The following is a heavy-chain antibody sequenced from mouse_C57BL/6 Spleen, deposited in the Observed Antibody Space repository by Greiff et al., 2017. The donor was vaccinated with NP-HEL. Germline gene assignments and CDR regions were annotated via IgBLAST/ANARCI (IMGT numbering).Heavy chain of an antibody. D-gene: IGHD2-3*01. CDR3: ARPYDGYYDY. CDR1: GYTFTNYW. Sequence: QVQLKESGAELVRPGTSVKMSCKASGYTFTNYWIGWAKQRPGHGLEWIGDIYPGGGYTNYNEKFKGKATLTADKSSSTAYMQFSSLTSEDSAIYYCARPYDGYYDYWGQGTTLTVSS. J-gene: IGHJ2*01. CDR2: IYPGGGYT. V-gene: IGHV1-63*01.